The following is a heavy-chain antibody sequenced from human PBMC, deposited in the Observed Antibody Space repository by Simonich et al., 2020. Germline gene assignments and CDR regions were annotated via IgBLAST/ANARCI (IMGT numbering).Heavy chain of an antibody. CDR1: GYTFTGYY. D-gene: IGHD2-2*01. J-gene: IGHJ3*02. V-gene: IGHV1-2*02. Sequence: QVQLVQSGAEVKKPGASVKVSCKASGYTFTGYYMHWVRQAPGQGLEWMGWINPKSGGTNDAQKFQGRVTMTRDTSISTAYMELSRLRSDDTAVYYCARDPVVPAAIRNAFDIWGQGTMVTVSS. CDR3: ARDPVVPAAIRNAFDI. CDR2: INPKSGGT.